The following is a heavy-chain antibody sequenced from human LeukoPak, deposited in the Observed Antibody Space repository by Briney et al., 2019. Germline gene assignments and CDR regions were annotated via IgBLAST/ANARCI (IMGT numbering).Heavy chain of an antibody. V-gene: IGHV1-46*01. Sequence: ASVKDSCKPSGYTFTGDDMHWVRQTPGEGRGWVGIIYPSGGSTSYAQKFQGRVTMTRDMSTRTVYMELSSLRSQDTAVYYGARWASSRWRDNWFDPWGQGTLVTVSS. CDR2: IYPSGGST. D-gene: IGHD6-13*01. CDR1: GYTFTGDD. CDR3: ARWASSRWRDNWFDP. J-gene: IGHJ5*02.